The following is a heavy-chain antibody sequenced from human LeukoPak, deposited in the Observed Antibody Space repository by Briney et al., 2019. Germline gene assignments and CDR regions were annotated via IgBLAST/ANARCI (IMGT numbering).Heavy chain of an antibody. CDR2: IIPIFGTA. D-gene: IGHD6-13*01. J-gene: IGHJ4*02. Sequence: VASVKVSCKASGYTFTSYGISWVRQAPGQGLEWMGGIIPIFGTANYAQKFQGRVTITADKSTSTAYMELSSLRSEDTAVYYCARGGSSTWPPRPFDYWGQGTLVTVSS. CDR3: ARGGSSTWPPRPFDY. V-gene: IGHV1-69*06. CDR1: GYTFTSYG.